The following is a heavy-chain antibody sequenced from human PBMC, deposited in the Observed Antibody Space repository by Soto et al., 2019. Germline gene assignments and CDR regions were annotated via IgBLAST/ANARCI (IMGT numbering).Heavy chain of an antibody. D-gene: IGHD6-19*01. CDR1: GYTFTSYA. J-gene: IGHJ4*02. V-gene: IGHV1-3*01. Sequence: ASVKVSCKASGYTFTSYAMHWVRQAPGQRLEWMGWINAGNGNTKYSQKFQGRVTITRDTSTSTVYMELSSLRSEDTAVYYCARDFPGIAVADYWGQGTLVTVSS. CDR3: ARDFPGIAVADY. CDR2: INAGNGNT.